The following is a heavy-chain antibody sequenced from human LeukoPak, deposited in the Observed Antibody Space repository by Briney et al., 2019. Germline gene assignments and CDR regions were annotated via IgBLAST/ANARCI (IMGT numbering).Heavy chain of an antibody. CDR1: GGSISSYY. J-gene: IGHJ6*03. CDR3: ARVLPYYYGSGYYMDV. D-gene: IGHD3-10*01. V-gene: IGHV4-59*01. Sequence: SETLSLTCTVSGGSISSYYWSWIRQPPGKGLEWIGYIYYSGSTNYNPSLKSRVTISVDTSKNQFSLKLSSVTAADTAVYYCARVLPYYYGSGYYMDVWGKGTTVTISS. CDR2: IYYSGST.